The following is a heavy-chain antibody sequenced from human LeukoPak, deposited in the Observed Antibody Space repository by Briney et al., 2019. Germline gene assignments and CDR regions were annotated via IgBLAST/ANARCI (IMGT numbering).Heavy chain of an antibody. CDR3: VRGHVAGSDRHWDY. CDR1: GFSFSSHW. J-gene: IGHJ4*02. D-gene: IGHD6-19*01. V-gene: IGHV3-74*01. Sequence: GGSLRLSCAASGFSFSSHWIHWVRQAPGKGLVWVSRVNSDGSEINYAYSVKGRFTISRDNAKNTLYLQMNSLSVEDTAMYYCVRGHVAGSDRHWDYWGQGSLATVSS. CDR2: VNSDGSEI.